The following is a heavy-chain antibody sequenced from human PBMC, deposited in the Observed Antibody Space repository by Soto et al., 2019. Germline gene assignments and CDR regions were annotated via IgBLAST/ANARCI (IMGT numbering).Heavy chain of an antibody. CDR2: TYYRSKWYN. D-gene: IGHD6-19*01. CDR3: ARARLYSSGWYDLGAFDI. Sequence: PSQTLSLTCAISGDSVSSNSAAWNWIRQSPSRGLEWLGRTYYRSKWYNDYAVSVKSRITINPDTSKNQFSLQLNSVTPEDTAVYYCARARLYSSGWYDLGAFDIWGQGTMVTVSS. V-gene: IGHV6-1*01. CDR1: GDSVSSNSAA. J-gene: IGHJ3*02.